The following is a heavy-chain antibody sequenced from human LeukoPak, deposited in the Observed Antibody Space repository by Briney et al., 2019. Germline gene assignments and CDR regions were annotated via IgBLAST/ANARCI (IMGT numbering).Heavy chain of an antibody. CDR2: IYYSGST. V-gene: IGHV4-61*05. CDR3: ARGGGNLGYYYYMDV. D-gene: IGHD4-23*01. J-gene: IGHJ6*03. CDR1: GGSISSSSYY. Sequence: SETLSLTCTVSGGSISSSSYYWGWIRQPPGKGLEWIGYIYYSGSTNYNPSLKSRVTISVDTSKNQFSLKLSSVTAADTAVYYCARGGGNLGYYYYMDVWGKGTTVTISS.